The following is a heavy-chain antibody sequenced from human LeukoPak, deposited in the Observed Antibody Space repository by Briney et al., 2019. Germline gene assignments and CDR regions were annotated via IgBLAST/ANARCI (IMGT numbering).Heavy chain of an antibody. CDR2: SYYSGST. Sequence: SETLSLTCTVSGGSISSSSYYWGWIRQPPGKGLVWIGSSYYSGSTYYNPSLKRRVTISVDTSKNQFSLKLSSVTAADTAVYYCARQVVAATWWFDPWGQGTLVTVSS. J-gene: IGHJ5*02. V-gene: IGHV4-39*01. D-gene: IGHD2-15*01. CDR3: ARQVVAATWWFDP. CDR1: GGSISSSSYY.